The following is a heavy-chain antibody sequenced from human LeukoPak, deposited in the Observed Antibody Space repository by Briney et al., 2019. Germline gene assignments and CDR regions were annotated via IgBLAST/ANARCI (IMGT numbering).Heavy chain of an antibody. CDR1: GFTFSSCA. V-gene: IGHV3-23*01. D-gene: IGHD6-19*01. CDR3: AHKYDSGWYDY. Sequence: GGSLRLSCAASGFTFSSCAMSWVRQAPGKGLEWVSAISGSGGSTYYADSVKGRFTISRDNSKNTLYLQMDSLRAEDTAVYYCAHKYDSGWYDYWGQGTLVTVSS. J-gene: IGHJ4*02. CDR2: ISGSGGST.